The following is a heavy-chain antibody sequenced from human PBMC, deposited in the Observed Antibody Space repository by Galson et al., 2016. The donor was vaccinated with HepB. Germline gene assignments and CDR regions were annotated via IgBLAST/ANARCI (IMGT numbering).Heavy chain of an antibody. D-gene: IGHD2-2*01. CDR3: ARANYCGSTSCSKDY. V-gene: IGHV3-33*01. CDR1: GFTFTSYG. J-gene: IGHJ4*02. Sequence: SLRLSCAASGFTFTSYGMHWVRQAPGKGLEWVAIIWYDGTNKYYADSVKGRFTISRDSSKNTLYLQMNSLRDDDTAVYYCARANYCGSTSCSKDYWVQGTVVTVSS. CDR2: IWYDGTNK.